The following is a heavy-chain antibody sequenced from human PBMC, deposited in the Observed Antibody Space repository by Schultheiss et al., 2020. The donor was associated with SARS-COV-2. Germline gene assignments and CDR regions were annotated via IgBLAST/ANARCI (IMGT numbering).Heavy chain of an antibody. CDR3: ARDRFHFDSSGLPAY. J-gene: IGHJ4*02. CDR2: ISSNGGST. D-gene: IGHD3-22*01. V-gene: IGHV3-64*04. Sequence: GGSLRLSCAASGFTFDDYAMHWVRQAPGKGLEYVSAISSNGGSTYYADSVKGRFTISRDNSKKTLYLQMNSLRAEDTAVYYCARDRFHFDSSGLPAYWGQGTLVTVSS. CDR1: GFTFDDYA.